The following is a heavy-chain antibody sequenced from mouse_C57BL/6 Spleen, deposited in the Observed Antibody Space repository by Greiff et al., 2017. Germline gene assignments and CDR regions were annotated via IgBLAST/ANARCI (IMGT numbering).Heavy chain of an antibody. J-gene: IGHJ3*01. Sequence: VQLQQSGPELVKPGASVKISCKASGYTFTDYYMNWVKQSHGKSLEWIGDINPNNGGTSYNQKFKGKATLTVDKSSSTAYMELRSLTSEDSAVYYCARLGVAWFAYWGQGTLVTVAA. D-gene: IGHD1-3*01. CDR3: ARLGVAWFAY. CDR1: GYTFTDYY. V-gene: IGHV1-26*01. CDR2: INPNNGGT.